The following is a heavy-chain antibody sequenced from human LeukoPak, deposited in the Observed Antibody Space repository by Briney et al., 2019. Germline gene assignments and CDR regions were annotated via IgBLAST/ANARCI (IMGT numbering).Heavy chain of an antibody. CDR3: ARYYYDSSGYYYKDY. CDR1: GFTFSDYY. J-gene: IGHJ4*02. CDR2: ISSSGSTI. Sequence: GGSLRLSCAASGFTFSDYYMSWLRQAPGKGLESVSYISSSGSTIYYADSVKGRFTIPRDNAKNSLYLQMNSLRAEDTAMYYCARYYYDSSGYYYKDYWGQGTLVTVSS. D-gene: IGHD3-22*01. V-gene: IGHV3-11*04.